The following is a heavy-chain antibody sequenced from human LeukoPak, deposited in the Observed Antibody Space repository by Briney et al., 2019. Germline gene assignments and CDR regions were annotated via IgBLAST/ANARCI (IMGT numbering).Heavy chain of an antibody. CDR1: GGSISSSNW. V-gene: IGHV4-4*02. J-gene: IGHJ4*02. CDR2: IYHSGST. CDR3: ARVRRGYSGYDTLDY. Sequence: SETLSLTCAVSGGSISSSNWWSWVRQPPGKGLEWIGEIYHSGSTNYNPSLKSRVTISVDKSKNQFSLKLSSVTAADTAVYYCARVRRGYSGYDTLDYWGQGTLVTASS. D-gene: IGHD5-12*01.